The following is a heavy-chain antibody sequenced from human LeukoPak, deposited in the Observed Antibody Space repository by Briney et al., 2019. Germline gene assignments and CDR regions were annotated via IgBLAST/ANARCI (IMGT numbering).Heavy chain of an antibody. J-gene: IGHJ4*02. CDR3: AKVLMGYSYGYPFDY. Sequence: GGSLRLSCAASGFTFDDYAMRWVRQAPGKGLEWVSGISWNSGSIGYADSVKGRFTISRDNAKNSLYLQMNSLRAEDTALYYCAKVLMGYSYGYPFDYWGQGTLVTVSS. V-gene: IGHV3-9*01. CDR1: GFTFDDYA. CDR2: ISWNSGSI. D-gene: IGHD5-18*01.